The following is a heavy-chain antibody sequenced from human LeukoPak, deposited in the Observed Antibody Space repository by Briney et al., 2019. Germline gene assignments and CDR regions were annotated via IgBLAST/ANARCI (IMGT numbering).Heavy chain of an antibody. J-gene: IGHJ6*02. CDR1: GYTFTSYG. D-gene: IGHD3-22*01. Sequence: ASVKVSCKASGYTFTSYGISWVRQAPGQGLEWMGWISAYNGNTNYAQKLQGRVTMTTDTSTSTACMELRSLRSDDTAVYYCARDLSSSSGFYYGMDVWGQGTTVTVSS. CDR2: ISAYNGNT. V-gene: IGHV1-18*01. CDR3: ARDLSSSSGFYYGMDV.